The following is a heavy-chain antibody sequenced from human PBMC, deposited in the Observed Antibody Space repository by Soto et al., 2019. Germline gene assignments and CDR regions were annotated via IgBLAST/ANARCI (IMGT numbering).Heavy chain of an antibody. V-gene: IGHV4-39*07. D-gene: IGHD6-19*01. CDR3: ARGIEGWYQGRYYYGMDV. CDR1: GGSISNSRYY. Sequence: PSETLSLTCTVSGGSISNSRYYWAWIRQPPGKGLEWIGSIYHTGNTYYNPSLRSRVTISVDTSKNQFSLKLTSVTAADTAVYYCARGIEGWYQGRYYYGMDVWGQGTTVTVSS. CDR2: IYHTGNT. J-gene: IGHJ6*02.